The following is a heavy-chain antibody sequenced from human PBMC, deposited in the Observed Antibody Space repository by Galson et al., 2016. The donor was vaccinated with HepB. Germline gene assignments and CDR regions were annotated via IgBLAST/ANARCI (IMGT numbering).Heavy chain of an antibody. J-gene: IGHJ4*02. CDR2: IRSKAYGGTT. Sequence: LRLSCAASGFTFGDYAMSWFRQAPGKGLEWVGFIRSKAYGGTTEYAASVKGGLTISRDDSKSIAYLQMNSLKTEDTAVYYCTRGTDYYDSFPLFDYWGQGTLVTVSS. CDR1: GFTFGDYA. V-gene: IGHV3-49*03. CDR3: TRGTDYYDSFPLFDY. D-gene: IGHD3-22*01.